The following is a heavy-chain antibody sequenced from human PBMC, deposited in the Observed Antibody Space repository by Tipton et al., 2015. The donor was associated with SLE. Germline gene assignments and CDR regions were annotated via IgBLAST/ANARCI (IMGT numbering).Heavy chain of an antibody. J-gene: IGHJ3*02. V-gene: IGHV4-30-4*01. D-gene: IGHD2-15*01. CDR1: GGSLSDGDYY. Sequence: LRLSCTVSGGSLSDGDYYWGWIRQPPGKGLVWIGFIYYSGNTFYNPSLESRLTMSVDTSKNQFSLKLSSVTAADTAVYYCARGRGALGYCSGGSCSGAFDIWGQGTMVTVSS. CDR2: IYYSGNT. CDR3: ARGRGALGYCSGGSCSGAFDI.